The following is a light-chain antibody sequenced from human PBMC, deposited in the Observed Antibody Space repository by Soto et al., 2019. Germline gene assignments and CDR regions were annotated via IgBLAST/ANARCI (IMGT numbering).Light chain of an antibody. CDR3: QQRSERPLT. CDR1: QSVSTY. CDR2: DAS. V-gene: IGKV3-11*01. J-gene: IGKJ4*01. Sequence: EIVLTQSPATLSLSPGERATLSCRASQSVSTYLAWYQHKPGQAPSLLIYDASNRATGGPARISGSGSGTDFTLTITALEPEDFALYYCQQRSERPLTFGGGTKVEIK.